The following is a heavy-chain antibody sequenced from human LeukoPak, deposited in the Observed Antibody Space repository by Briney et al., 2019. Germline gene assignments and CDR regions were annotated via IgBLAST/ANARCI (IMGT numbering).Heavy chain of an antibody. Sequence: GGSLRLSCAASGFTFSNAWMSWVRQAPGKGLEWVGRIKSKTDGGTTDYAAPVKGRFTISRDDSKNTLYLQMNSLKAEDTAVYYCAKDKRWGIQQFDYWGQGTLVTVSS. CDR2: IKSKTDGGTT. CDR3: AKDKRWGIQQFDY. D-gene: IGHD5-18*01. J-gene: IGHJ4*02. CDR1: GFTFSNAW. V-gene: IGHV3-15*01.